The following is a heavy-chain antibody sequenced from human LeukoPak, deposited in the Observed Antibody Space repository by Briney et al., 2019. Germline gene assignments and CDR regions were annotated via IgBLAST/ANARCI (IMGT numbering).Heavy chain of an antibody. D-gene: IGHD3-3*01. CDR3: ARGSAFCFDS. V-gene: IGHV3-30*02. CDR1: GFTLSSYG. Sequence: GGSLRLSCAASGFTLSSYGMHWVRQAPGKGLEWVAFIRYDGSNKYYADSVKGRFTISRDNSKNTLYLQMNSLRAEDTAVYFCARGSAFCFDSWGQGTLVTVSS. CDR2: IRYDGSNK. J-gene: IGHJ4*02.